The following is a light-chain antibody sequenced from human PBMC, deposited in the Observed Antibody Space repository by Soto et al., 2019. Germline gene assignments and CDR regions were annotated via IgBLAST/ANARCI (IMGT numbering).Light chain of an antibody. Sequence: QSVLTQPPSASGTPGQRVTISCSGSNSNIGSNTVNWYQQLPGTAPKLLIYSNNQRPSGVPDRFSGSKSGTSASLAISGLQSEDEADYYCAAWDDSLNGPNVVFGGGTKLTV. CDR2: SNN. CDR1: NSNIGSNT. V-gene: IGLV1-44*01. CDR3: AAWDDSLNGPNVV. J-gene: IGLJ2*01.